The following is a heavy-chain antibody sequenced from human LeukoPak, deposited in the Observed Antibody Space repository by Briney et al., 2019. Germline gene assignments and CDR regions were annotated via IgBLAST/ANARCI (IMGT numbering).Heavy chain of an antibody. CDR2: INPNSGGT. V-gene: IGHV1-2*02. CDR1: GYTFTGYY. D-gene: IGHD3-22*01. J-gene: IGHJ1*01. Sequence: ASVKVSCKASGYTFTGYYMHWVRQAPGQGLEWMGWINPNSGGTNYAQKSQGRVTMTRDTSISTAYMELSRLRSDDTAVYYCARTYYDSSGYWPNPAEYFQHWGQGTLVTVSS. CDR3: ARTYYDSSGYWPNPAEYFQH.